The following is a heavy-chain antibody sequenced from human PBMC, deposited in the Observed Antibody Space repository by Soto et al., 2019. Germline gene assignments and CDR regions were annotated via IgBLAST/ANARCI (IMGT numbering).Heavy chain of an antibody. Sequence: SVKVSCKASGYTFTGYYIHWVREAPGQGLEWMGWINPQTGGTSYGQKFQGRVTLSRDTSINTAYLGLSRLRFDDAAVYFCARERYQVISDGMDVWGQGTKVTVSS. CDR1: GYTFTGYY. D-gene: IGHD2-2*01. V-gene: IGHV1-2*02. CDR2: INPQTGGT. J-gene: IGHJ6*02. CDR3: ARERYQVISDGMDV.